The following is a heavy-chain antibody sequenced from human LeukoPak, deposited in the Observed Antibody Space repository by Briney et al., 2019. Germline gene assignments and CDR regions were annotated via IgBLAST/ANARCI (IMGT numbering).Heavy chain of an antibody. V-gene: IGHV4-59*04. Sequence: KPGGSLRLSCAASGFTFSDYYMSWIRQPPGKGLDWIGNIYYSGSTYYNPSLKSRVTISVDSSKNQFSLRLSSVTTADTAVYYCAKSDGYGLIDYWGQGTLVTVSS. J-gene: IGHJ4*02. D-gene: IGHD5-24*01. CDR3: AKSDGYGLIDY. CDR1: GFTFSDYY. CDR2: IYYSGST.